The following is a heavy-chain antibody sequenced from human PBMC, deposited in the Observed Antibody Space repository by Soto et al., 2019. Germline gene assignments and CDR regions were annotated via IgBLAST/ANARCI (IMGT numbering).Heavy chain of an antibody. CDR2: IYYSGST. J-gene: IGHJ4*02. Sequence: QVQLQESGPGLVKPSQTLSLTCTVSGGSISSDDYYWSWIRQPPGKGLERIGYIYYSGSTYYNPSLKNRVTISVDTSKNQFSLKLSSVTAADTAVYYCARARTVWGSYRHNVDCWGQGTLFTVSS. D-gene: IGHD3-16*02. V-gene: IGHV4-30-4*01. CDR3: ARARTVWGSYRHNVDC. CDR1: GGSISSDDYY.